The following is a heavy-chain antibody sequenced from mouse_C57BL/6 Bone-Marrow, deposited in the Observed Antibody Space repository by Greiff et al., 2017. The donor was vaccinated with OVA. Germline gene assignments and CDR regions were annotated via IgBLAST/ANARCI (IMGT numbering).Heavy chain of an antibody. V-gene: IGHV1-7*01. CDR2: INPSSGYT. Sequence: QVQLKESGAELAKPGASVKLSCKASGYTFTSYWMHWVKQRPGQGLEWIGYINPSSGYTKYNQKFKDKATLTADKSSSTAYMQLSSLTYEDSAVYYCANADYILYYCDYWGQGTTLTVSS. D-gene: IGHD2-13*01. J-gene: IGHJ2*01. CDR1: GYTFTSYW. CDR3: ANADYILYYCDY.